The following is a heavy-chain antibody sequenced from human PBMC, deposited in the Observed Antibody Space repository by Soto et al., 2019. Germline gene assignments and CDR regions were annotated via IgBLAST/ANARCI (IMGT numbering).Heavy chain of an antibody. V-gene: IGHV1-18*01. CDR1: GYSFTSFG. CDR3: ARDGGTGYYDN. Sequence: QVQLVQTGAEVKKPGASVKVSCKASGYSFTSFGINWVRQAPGQGLEWMGWISAYNGNRNSAQQLQGRVTMTTDTSTSTAYTERRSLRSDDTAVYYGARDGGTGYYDNWGQGTLVTGAS. J-gene: IGHJ4*02. D-gene: IGHD3-9*01. CDR2: ISAYNGNR.